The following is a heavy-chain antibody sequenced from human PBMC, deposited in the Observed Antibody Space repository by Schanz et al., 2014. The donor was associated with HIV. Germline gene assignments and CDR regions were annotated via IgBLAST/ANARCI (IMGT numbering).Heavy chain of an antibody. J-gene: IGHJ4*02. Sequence: QVQLVQSGAEVKRPGASVKVSCKASGYTFINYDIHWVRQASGQGLEWMGWMNPNSGNTGYAQKFQGRVTMTRDTSISTAYMELSRLRSDDTAVYYCARGRSGYCSGGSCPYGRYYFDYWGQGTLVTVSS. CDR1: GYTFINYD. CDR2: MNPNSGNT. V-gene: IGHV1-8*01. D-gene: IGHD2-15*01. CDR3: ARGRSGYCSGGSCPYGRYYFDY.